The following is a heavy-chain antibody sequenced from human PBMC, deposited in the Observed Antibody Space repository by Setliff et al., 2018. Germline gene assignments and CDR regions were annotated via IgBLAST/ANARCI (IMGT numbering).Heavy chain of an antibody. CDR3: AKGGTYRYFDY. J-gene: IGHJ4*02. Sequence: SETLSLTCTVSGDSMSGASIWSWIRQPPGKGLEFMGYVFPNGATKYDPSLKSRLTISVDTSKNQFSLKLTSLTAADTAVYFCAKGGTYRYFDYWGQGTPVTVSS. CDR1: GDSMSGAS. V-gene: IGHV4-59*01. CDR2: VFPNGAT. D-gene: IGHD2-15*01.